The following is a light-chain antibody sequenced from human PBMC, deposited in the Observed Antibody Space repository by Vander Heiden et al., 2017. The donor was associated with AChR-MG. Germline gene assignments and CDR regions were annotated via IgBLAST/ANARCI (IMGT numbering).Light chain of an antibody. J-gene: IGLJ3*02. Sequence: QSALTQPRSVSGSPGQSVTFSCTGTNNDVGGYGYVSWYQQYPGRVPKFVIYDVTKRPSGVPDRFSGSKSGNTASLTISGLQAEDEADYYCCSFAGSFPGVFGGGTRLTVL. CDR3: CSFAGSFPGV. V-gene: IGLV2-11*01. CDR2: DVT. CDR1: NNDVGGYGY.